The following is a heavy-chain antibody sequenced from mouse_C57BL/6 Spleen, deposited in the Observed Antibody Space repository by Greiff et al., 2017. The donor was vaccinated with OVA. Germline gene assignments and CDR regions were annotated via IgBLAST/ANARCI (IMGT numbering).Heavy chain of an antibody. D-gene: IGHD1-1*01. CDR2: IDPSDSET. J-gene: IGHJ1*03. Sequence: VQLQQPGAELVRPGSSVKLSCKASGYTFTSYWMHWVKQRPIQGLEWIGNIDPSDSETHYNQKFKDKATLTVDKSSSTAYMQLSSLTSEDSAVYYGARGDGSSYWYFDVWGTGTTVTVSS. V-gene: IGHV1-52*01. CDR1: GYTFTSYW. CDR3: ARGDGSSYWYFDV.